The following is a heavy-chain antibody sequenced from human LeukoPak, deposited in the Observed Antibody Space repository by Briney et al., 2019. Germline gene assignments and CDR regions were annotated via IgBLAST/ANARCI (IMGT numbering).Heavy chain of an antibody. CDR2: ITSDSSAM. CDR1: GFTFSTYS. CDR3: VRDLLWAFDI. Sequence: GGSLRLSCVASGFTFSTYSINWIRQAPGKGLEWISYITSDSSAMSSADSVKGRFTISRDNAKNSLYLHMNSLSDEDTAMYFCVRDLLWAFDIWGQGTMVTVSS. V-gene: IGHV3-48*02. D-gene: IGHD2-21*01. J-gene: IGHJ3*02.